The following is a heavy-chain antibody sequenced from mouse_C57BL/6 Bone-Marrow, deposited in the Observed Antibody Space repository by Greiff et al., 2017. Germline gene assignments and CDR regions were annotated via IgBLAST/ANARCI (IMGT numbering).Heavy chain of an antibody. D-gene: IGHD4-1*01. V-gene: IGHV5-4*03. CDR3: ARLNWDYAMDY. CDR1: GFTFSSYA. J-gene: IGHJ4*01. CDR2: ISDGGSYT. Sequence: EVMLVESGGGLVKPGGSLKLSCAASGFTFSSYAMSWVRQTPEKRLEWVATISDGGSYTYYPANVKGRFTISRDNAKNNLYLQMSHLKSEDTAMYYCARLNWDYAMDYWGQGTSVTVSS.